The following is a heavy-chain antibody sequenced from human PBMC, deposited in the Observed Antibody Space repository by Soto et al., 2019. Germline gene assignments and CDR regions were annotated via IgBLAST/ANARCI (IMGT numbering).Heavy chain of an antibody. CDR1: GGSISSSSYY. Sequence: PSETLSLTCTVSGGSISSSSYYWGWIRQPPGKGLEWIGSIYYSGSTYYNPSLKSRVTISVDTSKNQFSLKLSSVTAADTAVYYCARQYSSSSRYFDYWGQGTLVTVSS. V-gene: IGHV4-39*01. CDR3: ARQYSSSSRYFDY. CDR2: IYYSGST. J-gene: IGHJ4*02. D-gene: IGHD6-6*01.